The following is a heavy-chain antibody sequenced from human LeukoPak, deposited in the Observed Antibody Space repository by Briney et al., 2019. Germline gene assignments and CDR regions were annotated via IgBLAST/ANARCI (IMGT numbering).Heavy chain of an antibody. D-gene: IGHD2-8*01. J-gene: IGHJ4*02. V-gene: IGHV3-48*01. CDR1: GFTFNTYT. CDR3: ARGGTDILLEPPAIPFDY. CDR2: ISGSSGII. Sequence: GSLRLSCAASGFTFNTYTMNWVRQAPGKGLEWVSYISGSSGIIDYADSVRGRFTISRDNAKNSLYLQMNSLRAEDTAVYYCARGGTDILLEPPAIPFDYWGQGALVTVSS.